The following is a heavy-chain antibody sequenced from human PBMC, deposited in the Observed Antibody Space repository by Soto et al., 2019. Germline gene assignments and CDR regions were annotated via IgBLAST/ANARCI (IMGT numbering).Heavy chain of an antibody. CDR3: AKRPSYYGSGSYSDFDY. V-gene: IGHV3-23*01. Sequence: GGSLRLSCAASGFTFSSYAMSWVRQAPGKGLEWVSAISGSGGSTYYADSVKGRFTISRDNSKNTLYLQMNSLRAEDTAVYYCAKRPSYYGSGSYSDFDYWGQGTLVTVSS. CDR2: ISGSGGST. CDR1: GFTFSSYA. D-gene: IGHD3-10*01. J-gene: IGHJ4*02.